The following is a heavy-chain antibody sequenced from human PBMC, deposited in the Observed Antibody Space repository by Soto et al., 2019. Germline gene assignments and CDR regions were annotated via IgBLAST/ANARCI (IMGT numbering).Heavy chain of an antibody. D-gene: IGHD3-9*01. V-gene: IGHV3-30-3*01. CDR1: GFTFSSHA. CDR2: ISYEGSNK. J-gene: IGHJ4*02. Sequence: QVQLVESGGGVVQPGRSLRLSCAASGFTFSSHAMHWVRQAPGKGLEWVAFISYEGSNKYYADSVKGRFTISRDNSKNTLFLQMNSLRAEDTAVYYGARGLVEINYWGQGTLVTVTS. CDR3: ARGLVEINY.